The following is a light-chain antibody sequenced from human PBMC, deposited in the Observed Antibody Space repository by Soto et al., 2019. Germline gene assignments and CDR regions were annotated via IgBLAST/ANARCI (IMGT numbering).Light chain of an antibody. CDR2: DVS. V-gene: IGLV2-14*01. CDR3: SSYTSSSPPVV. CDR1: SSDVGGYNY. J-gene: IGLJ2*01. Sequence: QSALTQPASVSGSPGQSITISCTGTSSDVGGYNYVSWYQQHPGKAPKLMIYDVSNRPSGVSNRFSGSKAVNTASLTISGLQAEDDADYYCSSYTSSSPPVVFGGGTKLTVL.